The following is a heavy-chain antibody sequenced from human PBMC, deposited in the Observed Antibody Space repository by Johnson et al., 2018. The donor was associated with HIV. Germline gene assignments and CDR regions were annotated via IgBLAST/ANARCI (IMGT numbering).Heavy chain of an antibody. J-gene: IGHJ3*02. CDR3: ARLYCSSTSCYEGGGDAFDI. CDR1: GFTFRDYY. Sequence: QVQLVESGGDLVKPGGSLRLSCAASGFTFRDYYMSWIRQAPGKGLEWVSYISSSGNTIYYADSVKARFTISRDNAKNSLYRQMNSLRAEETAGYYCARLYCSSTSCYEGGGDAFDIWCQGTMVTVSS. V-gene: IGHV3-11*04. CDR2: ISSSGNTI. D-gene: IGHD2-2*01.